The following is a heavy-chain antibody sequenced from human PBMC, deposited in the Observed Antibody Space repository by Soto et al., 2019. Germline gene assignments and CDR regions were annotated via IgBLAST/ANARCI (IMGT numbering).Heavy chain of an antibody. CDR2: ISSSSSYI. CDR1: GFTFSSYS. J-gene: IGHJ4*02. V-gene: IGHV3-21*01. Sequence: EVQLVESGGGLVQPGGSLRLSCAASGFTFSSYSMTWVRQAPGKGLEWVSSISSSSSYIYYADSVKGRFTISRDNAKNSLYLQVNSPRAEDTAVYYCAREGIAAALDYWGQGTLVTVSS. D-gene: IGHD6-13*01. CDR3: AREGIAAALDY.